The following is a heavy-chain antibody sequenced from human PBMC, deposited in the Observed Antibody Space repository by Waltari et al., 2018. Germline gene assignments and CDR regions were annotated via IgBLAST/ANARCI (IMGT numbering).Heavy chain of an antibody. CDR2: IYPGGDT. CDR3: ARRGRLSSYFFDY. CDR1: GYFISGGAF. D-gene: IGHD2-15*01. J-gene: IGHJ4*02. V-gene: IGHV4-38-2*01. Sequence: QLHLQESGPGLLKPSETLSLPCAVSGYFISGGAFWGCVRQPPGKGLEWIGSIYPGGDTYFKPSLKSRVTISVDKSKNQYSLNLRSMTAADTAVYYCARRGRLSSYFFDYWGQGTLVTVSS.